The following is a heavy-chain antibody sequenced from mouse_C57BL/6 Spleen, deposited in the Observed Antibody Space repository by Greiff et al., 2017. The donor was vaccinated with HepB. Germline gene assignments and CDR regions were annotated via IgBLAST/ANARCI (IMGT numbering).Heavy chain of an antibody. V-gene: IGHV1-18*01. CDR2: INPNNGGT. J-gene: IGHJ2*01. D-gene: IGHD4-1*01. CDR1: GYTFTDYN. Sequence: VQLQQSGPELVKPGASVKIPCKASGYTFTDYNMDWVKQSHGKSLEWIGDINPNNGGTIYNQKFKGKATLTVDKSSSTAYMELRSLTSEDTAVYYCARRSPHWDYFDYWGQGTTLTVSS. CDR3: ARRSPHWDYFDY.